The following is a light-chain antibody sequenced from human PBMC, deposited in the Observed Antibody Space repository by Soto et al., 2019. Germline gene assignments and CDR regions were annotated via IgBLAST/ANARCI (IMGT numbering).Light chain of an antibody. J-gene: IGKJ4*01. CDR3: QQYNQWPLT. V-gene: IGKV3-15*01. Sequence: EIVMTQSPATLSVSPGEKATLSCRASQTVSNNLAWYQQKPGQAPRLLIYFASTRATGIPARFSGSGSGTEFTLTISSLQSKDFAVYYCQQYNQWPLTFGGGTKAETK. CDR1: QTVSNN. CDR2: FAS.